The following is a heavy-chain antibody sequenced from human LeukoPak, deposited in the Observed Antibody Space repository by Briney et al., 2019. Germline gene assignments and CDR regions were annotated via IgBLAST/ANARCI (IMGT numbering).Heavy chain of an antibody. CDR3: ANGRGGAFDI. D-gene: IGHD3-10*01. CDR2: ISSSSSTI. Sequence: GGSLRLSCAASGFTFSNYAMNWVRQAPGKGLEWVSYISSSSSTIYYADSVKGRFTISRDNAKNSLYLQMNSLRAEDTAVYYCANGRGGAFDIWGQGTMVTVSS. CDR1: GFTFSNYA. V-gene: IGHV3-48*01. J-gene: IGHJ3*02.